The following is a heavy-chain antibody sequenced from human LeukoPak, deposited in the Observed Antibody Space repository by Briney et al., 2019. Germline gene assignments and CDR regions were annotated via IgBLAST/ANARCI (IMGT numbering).Heavy chain of an antibody. V-gene: IGHV3-23*01. CDR1: GFTFSNYA. D-gene: IGHD1-26*01. J-gene: IGHJ5*02. CDR2: ISGSDGTT. Sequence: GGSLRLSCAASGFTFSNYAVTWVRQTPGKGLEWVSTISGSDGTTYYADSVKGRFTISRDDSKNTLYLHMNSLRDEDTAVYYCARDDRRKSGSPRWFDPWGQGALVTVSS. CDR3: ARDDRRKSGSPRWFDP.